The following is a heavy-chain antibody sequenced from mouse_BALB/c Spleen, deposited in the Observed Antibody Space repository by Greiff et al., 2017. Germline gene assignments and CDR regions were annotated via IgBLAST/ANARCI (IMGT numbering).Heavy chain of an antibody. CDR3: ARDGGNYAMDY. CDR2: ISYSGST. Sequence: EVKLLESGPGLVKPSQSLSLTCTVTGYSITSDYAWNWIRQFPGNKLEWMGYISYSGSTSYNPSLKSRISITRDTSKNQFFLQLNSVTTEDTATYYCARDGGNYAMDYWGQGTSVTVSS. CDR1: GYSITSDYA. V-gene: IGHV3-2*02. J-gene: IGHJ4*01. D-gene: IGHD2-3*01.